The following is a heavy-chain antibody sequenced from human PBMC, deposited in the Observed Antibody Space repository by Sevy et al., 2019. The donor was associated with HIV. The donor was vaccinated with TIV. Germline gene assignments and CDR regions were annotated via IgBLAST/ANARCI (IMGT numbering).Heavy chain of an antibody. D-gene: IGHD1-1*01. Sequence: GGSLRLSCAASGFTFSTYAMHWLRQAPGKGLEWVEVISHDERTKYYADSVKGRFTISRDNSKNTLYLQMDSLRPEDTTIYYCARDPGNSGNYWGQGTLVTVSS. CDR3: ARDPGNSGNY. CDR2: ISHDERTK. V-gene: IGHV3-30*04. J-gene: IGHJ4*02. CDR1: GFTFSTYA.